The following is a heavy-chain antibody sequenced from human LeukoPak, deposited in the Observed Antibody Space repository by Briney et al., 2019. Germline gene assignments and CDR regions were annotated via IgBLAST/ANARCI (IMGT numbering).Heavy chain of an antibody. CDR2: IYYSGST. Sequence: PSETLSLTCTVSGGAISRGSYYRGWIRQPPGKGLEWIGSIYYSGSTYYNPSLKSRVTVSVDMSKNQFSLKLSSVTAADTAVYYCARLTYLYYFDYWGQGSLVTVSS. CDR3: ARLTYLYYFDY. CDR1: GGAISRGSYY. V-gene: IGHV4-39*01. J-gene: IGHJ4*02.